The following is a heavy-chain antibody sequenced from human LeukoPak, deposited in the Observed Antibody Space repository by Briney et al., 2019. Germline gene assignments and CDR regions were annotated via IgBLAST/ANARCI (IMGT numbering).Heavy chain of an antibody. CDR3: ARALDGDYVGIDY. D-gene: IGHD4-17*01. CDR2: MNPRSGNT. J-gene: IGHJ4*02. Sequence: ASVKVSCKASGYTFTNYDINWVRQAAGQGLEWMGWMNPRSGNTGYAQRFQGRVTISRNTSISTAYLDLSGLRSEDTAVYYCARALDGDYVGIDYWGQGTLVTVSS. CDR1: GYTFTNYD. V-gene: IGHV1-8*03.